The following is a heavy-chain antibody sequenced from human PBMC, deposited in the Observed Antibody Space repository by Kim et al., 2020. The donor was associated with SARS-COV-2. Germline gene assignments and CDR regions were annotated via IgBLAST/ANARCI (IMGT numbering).Heavy chain of an antibody. D-gene: IGHD2-15*01. CDR1: GGSFSGYY. J-gene: IGHJ1*01. CDR2: INHSGST. Sequence: SETLSLTCAVYGGSFSGYYWSWIRQPPGKGLEWIGEINHSGSTNYNPSLKSRVTISVDTSKNQFSLKLSSVTAADTAVYYCARLDCSGGSCYIDFHHWGQGTLVTVSS. CDR3: ARLDCSGGSCYIDFHH. V-gene: IGHV4-34*01.